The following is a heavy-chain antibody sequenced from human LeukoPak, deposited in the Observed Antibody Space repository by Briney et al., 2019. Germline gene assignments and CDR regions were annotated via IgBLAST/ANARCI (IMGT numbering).Heavy chain of an antibody. D-gene: IGHD6-25*01. CDR1: GFTFSSYA. V-gene: IGHV3-23*01. J-gene: IGHJ5*02. CDR2: ISGSGGST. Sequence: PGGSLRLSCAASGFTFSSYAMSWVRHAPGKGVEWVSAISGSGGSTYYADSVKGRFTISRDNSTNTLYLQMNSLRAEDTAVYYCAKVLSGNWFDPWGQGTLVTVSS. CDR3: AKVLSGNWFDP.